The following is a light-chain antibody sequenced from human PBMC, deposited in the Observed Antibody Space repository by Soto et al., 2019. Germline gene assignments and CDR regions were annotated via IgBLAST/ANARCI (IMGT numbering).Light chain of an antibody. CDR2: AIS. Sequence: EIVMTQSPATLSVSPGERATLSCRASQSVNSNYLAWYQQKPGQAPRLLIYAISTRATGIPARFSGSGSGTDFTLTISSLQSEDCAVYYCQQFDKWPPSTFGQGTKVDIK. V-gene: IGKV3-15*01. CDR3: QQFDKWPPST. J-gene: IGKJ1*01. CDR1: QSVNSNY.